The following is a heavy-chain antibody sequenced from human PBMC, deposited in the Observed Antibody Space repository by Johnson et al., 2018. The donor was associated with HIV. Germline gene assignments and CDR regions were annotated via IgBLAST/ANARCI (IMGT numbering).Heavy chain of an antibody. V-gene: IGHV3-30*04. D-gene: IGHD5-24*01. CDR3: AREMAWEDAFDI. Sequence: QVQLVESGGGVVQPGRSLRLSCAASGFTFSSYAMHWVRQAPGKGLEWVAVISYDGSNKYFADFVKGRFTISRDNSKNTLYLQMNSLRPEDTAVYFCAREMAWEDAFDIWGQGTMVTVSS. CDR1: GFTFSSYA. J-gene: IGHJ3*02. CDR2: ISYDGSNK.